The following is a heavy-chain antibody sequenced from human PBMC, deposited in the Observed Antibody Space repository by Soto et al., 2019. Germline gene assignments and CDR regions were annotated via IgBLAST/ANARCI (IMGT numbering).Heavy chain of an antibody. D-gene: IGHD3-9*01. CDR2: ISGSRDIT. CDR3: AKVPQWVLRYHDWFFDY. V-gene: IGHV3-23*01. J-gene: IGHJ4*02. CDR1: GFSFSNSA. Sequence: EVQLLESGGGLVQPGGSLRLSCAVSGFSFSNSAMTWVRQAPGKGLEWVSGISGSRDITYNTDSVKGRFAISRDTSKNVVYLQMRSLRAEDTAVYYCAKVPQWVLRYHDWFFDYWGQGTLVTVSS.